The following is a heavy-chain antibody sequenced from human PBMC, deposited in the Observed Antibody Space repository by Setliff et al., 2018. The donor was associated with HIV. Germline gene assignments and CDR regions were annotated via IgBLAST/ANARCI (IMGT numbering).Heavy chain of an antibody. Sequence: GASLKISCAASGFTFSSYWMHWVRQVPGKGPVWVSRINSDESSTSYLDSVNGRFTISRDNSKNTLYLQMNNLRAEDTAVYFCAASGSIYGGAYDIWGQGTMVTVSS. V-gene: IGHV3-74*01. CDR1: GFTFSSYW. CDR2: INSDESST. CDR3: AASGSIYGGAYDI. J-gene: IGHJ3*02. D-gene: IGHD1-26*01.